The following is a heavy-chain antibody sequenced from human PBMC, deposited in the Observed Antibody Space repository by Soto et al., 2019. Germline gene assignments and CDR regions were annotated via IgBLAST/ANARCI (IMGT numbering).Heavy chain of an antibody. D-gene: IGHD1-20*01. J-gene: IGHJ5*02. Sequence: ASVKVCCEASGYTFTSYGIVWVRQAPGQGLEWMGWISAYNGNTNYAQKLQGRVTMTTDTSTSTAYMELRSLRSDDTAVYYCARLVSGWLDPWGQGTLVTVSS. CDR2: ISAYNGNT. V-gene: IGHV1-18*01. CDR3: ARLVSGWLDP. CDR1: GYTFTSYG.